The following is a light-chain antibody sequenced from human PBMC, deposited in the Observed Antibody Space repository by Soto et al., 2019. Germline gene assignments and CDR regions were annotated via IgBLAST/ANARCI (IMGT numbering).Light chain of an antibody. V-gene: IGKV3-11*01. CDR1: QNINRY. J-gene: IGKJ5*01. CDR2: DAS. CDR3: QHRMNWPLT. Sequence: EIVFTHSPATFSFSGGESATLSCRASQNINRYLAWYHQKPGQPPRLLIYDASTRATGIPARFSGSGSGTDFTLTISSLEPEDFAVYYCQHRMNWPLTFGKGTRLEI.